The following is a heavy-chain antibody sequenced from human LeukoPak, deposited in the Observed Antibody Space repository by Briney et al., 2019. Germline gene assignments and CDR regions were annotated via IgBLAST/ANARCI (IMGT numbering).Heavy chain of an antibody. CDR1: GSTFTDYY. CDR2: INPNSGGT. CDR3: ARGLSIAENWFDP. Sequence: ASVKVSCKASGSTFTDYYMHWVRQAPGQGLEWMGWINPNSGGTNYAQKFQGRVTMTRDTSISTAYMELSRLRSDDTAVYYCARGLSIAENWFDPWGQGTLVTVSS. D-gene: IGHD6-6*01. J-gene: IGHJ5*02. V-gene: IGHV1-2*02.